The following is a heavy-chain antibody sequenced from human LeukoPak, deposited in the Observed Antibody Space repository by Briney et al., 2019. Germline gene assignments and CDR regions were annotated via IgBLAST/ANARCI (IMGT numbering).Heavy chain of an antibody. Sequence: GESLKISCKGSGYSFTSYWIGWVRQMPGKGLGWMGIIYPGDSDTRYSPSFQGQVTISADKSISTAYLQWSSLKASDTAMYYCARTPDSSSYYFDYWGQGTLVTVSS. CDR3: ARTPDSSSYYFDY. CDR1: GYSFTSYW. CDR2: IYPGDSDT. J-gene: IGHJ4*02. V-gene: IGHV5-51*01. D-gene: IGHD6-13*01.